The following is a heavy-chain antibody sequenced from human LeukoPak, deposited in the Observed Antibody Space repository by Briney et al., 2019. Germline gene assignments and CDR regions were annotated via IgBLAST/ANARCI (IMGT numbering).Heavy chain of an antibody. CDR2: ISAYNGNT. J-gene: IGHJ5*02. D-gene: IGHD3-3*01. Sequence: ASVKVSCKASGYTFTSYGISWVRQAPGQGIEWMGWISAYNGNTNYEQKLQGRVTMTTDTSTSTAYMELRSLRSDDTAVYYCARDITIFGVVISWFDPWGQGTLVTVSS. V-gene: IGHV1-18*01. CDR1: GYTFTSYG. CDR3: ARDITIFGVVISWFDP.